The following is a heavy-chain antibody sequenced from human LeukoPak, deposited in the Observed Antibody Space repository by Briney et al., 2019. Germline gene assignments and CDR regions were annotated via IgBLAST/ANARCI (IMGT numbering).Heavy chain of an antibody. CDR3: AKGSHYYASGSCLDY. V-gene: IGHV3-23*01. CDR2: ISGSGGTT. Sequence: GGSLRLSCAASGFTFSSYAMSWVRQAPGKGLEWVSVISGSGGTTYYADSVKGRFTISRDNSNNTLYLQMNSLRAEDTAVYYCAKGSHYYASGSCLDYWGQGTLVTLSS. D-gene: IGHD3-10*01. J-gene: IGHJ4*02. CDR1: GFTFSSYA.